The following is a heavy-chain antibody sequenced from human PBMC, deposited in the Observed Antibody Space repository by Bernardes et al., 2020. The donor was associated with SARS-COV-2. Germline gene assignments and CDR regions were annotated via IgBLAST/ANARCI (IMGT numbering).Heavy chain of an antibody. Sequence: SETLSLTCTVSGDSISSSPYYWGWVRQSPGEGLEWIGSKSYTGKTYYNPSLKSRATVSVDSSKNQFSLKLGSVTAADTAIYFCARHKSGMVGATLNYFDYWGQGILVTVSS. J-gene: IGHJ4*02. CDR2: KSYTGKT. D-gene: IGHD1-26*01. V-gene: IGHV4-39*01. CDR3: ARHKSGMVGATLNYFDY. CDR1: GDSISSSPYY.